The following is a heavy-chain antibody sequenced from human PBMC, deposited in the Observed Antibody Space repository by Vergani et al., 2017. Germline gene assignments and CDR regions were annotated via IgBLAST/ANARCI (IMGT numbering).Heavy chain of an antibody. J-gene: IGHJ4*02. CDR3: TTDGVRGVFFDY. CDR2: IKSKTDGGTT. CDR1: GFTFSSYW. V-gene: IGHV3-15*01. D-gene: IGHD2-8*01. Sequence: EVQLVESGGGLVQPGGSLRLSCAASGFTFSSYWMSWVRQAPGKGLEWVGRIKSKTDGGTTDYAAPVKGRFTISRDDSKNTLYMQMNSLKTEDTAVYYCTTDGVRGVFFDYWGQGTLVTVSS.